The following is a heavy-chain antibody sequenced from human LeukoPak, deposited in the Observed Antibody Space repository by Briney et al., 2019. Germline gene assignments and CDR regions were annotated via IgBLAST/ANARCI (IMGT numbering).Heavy chain of an antibody. V-gene: IGHV3-23*01. Sequence: GGSLRLSCTASGFTFSSYAMSWFGQAPGKGLEWVSAISGSGGSPYYADSVKGRFTVSRDNSENTLYLQMNSWRAEDTALYFCAKAQTGGLGSGSSNWFDPWGQGTLVTVSS. J-gene: IGHJ5*02. CDR1: GFTFSSYA. D-gene: IGHD3-10*01. CDR3: AKAQTGGLGSGSSNWFDP. CDR2: ISGSGGSP.